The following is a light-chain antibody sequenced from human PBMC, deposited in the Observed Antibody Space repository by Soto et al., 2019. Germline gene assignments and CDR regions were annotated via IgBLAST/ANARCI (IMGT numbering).Light chain of an antibody. CDR1: QSVSSSY. CDR3: QQYGSSPWT. J-gene: IGKJ1*01. CDR2: GAS. V-gene: IGKV3-20*01. Sequence: EIVLTQSPGTLSLSPGEIATLSCRASQSVSSSYLAWYQQKPGQAPRLLIYGASGRATGIPYRFSGSGSGTDFTLTISRLEPEDFAVYYCQQYGSSPWTFGQGTKVEIK.